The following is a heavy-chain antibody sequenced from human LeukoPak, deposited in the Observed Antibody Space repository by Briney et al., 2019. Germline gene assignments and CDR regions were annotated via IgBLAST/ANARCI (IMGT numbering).Heavy chain of an antibody. Sequence: SVKVSCKASGGTFSSYAIKWVRQAPGQGLEWMGGIIPMFSTANYAQRFQGRVTITADKSTSTAYMELSSLRSEDTAVYYCARGPIAARGYYYYMDVWGKGTTVTVSS. CDR3: ARGPIAARGYYYYMDV. J-gene: IGHJ6*03. CDR2: IIPMFSTA. CDR1: GGTFSSYA. V-gene: IGHV1-69*06. D-gene: IGHD6-6*01.